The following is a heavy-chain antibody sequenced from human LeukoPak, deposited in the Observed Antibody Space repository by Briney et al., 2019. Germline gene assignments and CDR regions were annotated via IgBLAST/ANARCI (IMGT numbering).Heavy chain of an antibody. V-gene: IGHV3-30*02. J-gene: IGHJ4*02. D-gene: IGHD3-3*01. CDR1: GFTFSSYG. CDR2: IRYDGSNK. Sequence: PGGSLRLSCAASGFTFSSYGMHWVRQAPGKGLEWVAFIRYDGSNKYYADSVKGRFTISRGNSKNTLYLQMNSLRAEDTAVYYCAKPAVRFLEWNIDYWGQGTLVTVSS. CDR3: AKPAVRFLEWNIDY.